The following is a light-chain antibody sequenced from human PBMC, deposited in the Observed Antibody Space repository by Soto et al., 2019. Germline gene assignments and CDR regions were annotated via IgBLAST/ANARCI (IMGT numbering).Light chain of an antibody. CDR1: QSVSSN. CDR2: DAS. J-gene: IGKJ4*01. CDR3: QQYNNWPPRVT. Sequence: IVLTQSPGTLSVSPGERATLSCRASQSVSSNLAWYQHKPGQAPRLLIYDASTRATGIPARFSGSGSGTDFTLTISSLQSEDFALYYCQQYNNWPPRVTFGGGTKVEIK. V-gene: IGKV3-15*01.